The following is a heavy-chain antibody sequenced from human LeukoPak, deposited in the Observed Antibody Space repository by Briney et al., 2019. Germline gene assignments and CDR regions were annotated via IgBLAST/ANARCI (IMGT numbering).Heavy chain of an antibody. CDR2: IYYSGNT. J-gene: IGHJ5*02. CDR1: GGSISSSNYY. D-gene: IGHD3-10*01. V-gene: IGHV4-39*07. Sequence: SETLSLTCTVSGGSISSSNYYWGWIRQPPGKGLEWIGNIYYSGNTYYNPSLKSRVTISVDTSKNQFSLKLSSVTAADTAMYYCARVMWFGELSFDPWGQGTLVTVSS. CDR3: ARVMWFGELSFDP.